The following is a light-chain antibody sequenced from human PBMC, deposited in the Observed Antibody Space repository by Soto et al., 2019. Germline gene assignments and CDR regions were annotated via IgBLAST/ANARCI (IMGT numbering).Light chain of an antibody. V-gene: IGKV3-20*01. CDR1: QSVSSNY. CDR2: GAS. Sequence: EIVLTQSPGTLSLSPGERATLSCRASQSVSSNYLAWYQQKPGQAPRLLIYGASSRATGIPGRFSGSGSWTDFSLTISSLEPEDFAVYYCQQYGSSGTFGQGTKVEIK. J-gene: IGKJ1*01. CDR3: QQYGSSGT.